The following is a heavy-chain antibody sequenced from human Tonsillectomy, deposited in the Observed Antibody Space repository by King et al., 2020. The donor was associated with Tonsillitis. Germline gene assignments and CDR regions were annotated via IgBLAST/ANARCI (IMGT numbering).Heavy chain of an antibody. Sequence: VQLQQWGAGLLKPSETLSLTCAVYGGSFSGYYWSWIRQPPGKGLEWIGEINHSGSTNYNPSLKSRVTISVDTSKNQFSLKLSSVTAADTAVYYCARGSDYYDSRGPAYWGQGTLVTVSS. CDR3: ARGSDYYDSRGPAY. CDR2: INHSGST. D-gene: IGHD3-22*01. J-gene: IGHJ4*02. CDR1: GGSFSGYY. V-gene: IGHV4-34*01.